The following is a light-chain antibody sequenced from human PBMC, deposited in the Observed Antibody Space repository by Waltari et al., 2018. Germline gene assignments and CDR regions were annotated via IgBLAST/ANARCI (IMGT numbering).Light chain of an antibody. CDR1: QSVSSN. J-gene: IGKJ4*01. CDR2: GAS. V-gene: IGKV3-15*01. CDR3: QQYNNWPIT. Sequence: EIVMTQSPATLSVSPGERATLSCRASQSVSSNLAWYQQKPGQAPRLLIYGASTRATGFPARFSGSGSGTEFTLTISSMQSEDFAVYYCQQYNNWPITFGGGTKVEIK.